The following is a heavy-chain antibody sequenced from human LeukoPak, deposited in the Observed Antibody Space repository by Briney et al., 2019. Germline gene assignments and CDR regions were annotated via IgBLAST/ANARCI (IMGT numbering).Heavy chain of an antibody. CDR1: GYTFTGYH. Sequence: GASVKGSCKASGYTFTGYHMHWVRQARGQGLEWMGWINPNSGGTNYAQKFQGRVTMTRDTSISTAYMELSRLRSDDTAVYYCARGVYYDILTGYYRVLDYWGQGTLVTVSS. CDR3: ARGVYYDILTGYYRVLDY. D-gene: IGHD3-9*01. CDR2: INPNSGGT. V-gene: IGHV1-2*02. J-gene: IGHJ4*02.